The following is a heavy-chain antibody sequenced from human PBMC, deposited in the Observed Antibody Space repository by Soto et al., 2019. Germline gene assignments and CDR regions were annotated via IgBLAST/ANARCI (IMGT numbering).Heavy chain of an antibody. J-gene: IGHJ4*02. V-gene: IGHV4-34*01. CDR2: INHSGST. CDR3: ARALGGSLDY. CDR1: GGSFSGYY. D-gene: IGHD2-15*01. Sequence: SETLSLTCAVYGGSFSGYYWSWIRQPPGKGLEWIGEINHSGSTNYNPSLKSRVTISVDTSKNQFSLKLSSVTAADTAVYYCARALGGSLDYWRQGTLVTVSS.